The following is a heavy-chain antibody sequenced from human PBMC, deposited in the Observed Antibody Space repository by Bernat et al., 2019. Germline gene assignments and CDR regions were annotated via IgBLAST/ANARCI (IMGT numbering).Heavy chain of an antibody. CDR1: GFTFSSYA. J-gene: IGHJ4*02. CDR3: ARGPPYYDSLTGYYLETIFDY. D-gene: IGHD3-9*01. V-gene: IGHV3-30-3*01. Sequence: QVQLVESGGGVVQPGRSLRLSCAASGFTFSSYAMHWVRQAPGKGLEWVAVISYDGSNKYYADSVKGRFTISRDNSKNTLYLQMNSLRAEDTAVYYCARGPPYYDSLTGYYLETIFDYWGQGNLVTVSS. CDR2: ISYDGSNK.